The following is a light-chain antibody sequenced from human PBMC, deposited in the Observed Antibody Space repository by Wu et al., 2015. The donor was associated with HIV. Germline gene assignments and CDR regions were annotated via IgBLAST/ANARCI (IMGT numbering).Light chain of an antibody. Sequence: DVQLTQAPSIVSASVGDTVTITCRASQNINHWVTWYQQRPGQAPKSLIYRASVLHDGVSSRFTGSGSEADFRLTITNLQPDDFATYYCQQYYGLPLTFGGGTRVEI. J-gene: IGKJ4*01. CDR3: QQYYGLPLT. CDR2: RAS. CDR1: QNINHW. V-gene: IGKV1-5*03.